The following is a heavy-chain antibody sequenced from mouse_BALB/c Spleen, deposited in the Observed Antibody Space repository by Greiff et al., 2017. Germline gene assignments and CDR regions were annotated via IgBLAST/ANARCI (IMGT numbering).Heavy chain of an antibody. D-gene: IGHD2-1*01. V-gene: IGHV5-17*02. CDR2: ISSGSSTI. J-gene: IGHJ3*01. CDR3: ARGDGNYAGWFAY. CDR1: GFTFSSFG. Sequence: EVQLVESGGGLVQPGGSRKLSCAASGFTFSSFGMHWVRQAPEKGLEWVAYISSGSSTIYYADTVKGRFTISRDNPKNTLFLQMTSLRSEDTAMYYCARGDGNYAGWFAYWGQGTLVTVSA.